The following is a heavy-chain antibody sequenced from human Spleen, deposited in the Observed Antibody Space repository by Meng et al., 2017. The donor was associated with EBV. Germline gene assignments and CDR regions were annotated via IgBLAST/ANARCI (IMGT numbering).Heavy chain of an antibody. CDR2: IFYSGST. CDR1: GGSTSSSSYY. V-gene: IGHV4-39*06. D-gene: IGHD4-17*01. CDR3: ARVTVTTLLFDP. Sequence: RLQLTGWGPGRVKPSETLSLTCTVPGGSTSSSSYYWGWIRQPPGKGLEWIGSIFYSGSTYYNPSLKSRVTISVDTSKNQFSLKLSSVTAADTAVYYCARVTVTTLLFDPWGQGTLVTVSS. J-gene: IGHJ5*02.